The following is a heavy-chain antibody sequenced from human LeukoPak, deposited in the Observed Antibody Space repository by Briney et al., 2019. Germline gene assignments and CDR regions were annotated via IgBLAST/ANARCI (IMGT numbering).Heavy chain of an antibody. CDR2: ITDTGGST. Sequence: GGSLRLSCAASGFTFNTYAMNWVRQAPGKGLEWVSAITDTGGSTWHADSVTGRFTISRDNSQSTLYLQMNGLRAEDTALYYCAKGNLEARPYYFDYWGQGTLVSVSS. V-gene: IGHV3-23*01. J-gene: IGHJ4*02. CDR1: GFTFNTYA. D-gene: IGHD6-6*01. CDR3: AKGNLEARPYYFDY.